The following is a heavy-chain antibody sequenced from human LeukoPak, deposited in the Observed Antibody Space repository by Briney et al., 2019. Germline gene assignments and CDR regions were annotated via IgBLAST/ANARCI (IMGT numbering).Heavy chain of an antibody. CDR2: LYYRGST. Sequence: PSETLSLTCTVSVGSLCSGGYYWRWIRQHPGKGLEWHGYLYYRGSTYYHPPLKSRVTISVDTSKNQFSRKLSSVTAADTAVYYFARVVTGYDILTGYYTGGFDYWGQGTLVTVSS. D-gene: IGHD3-9*01. CDR3: ARVVTGYDILTGYYTGGFDY. J-gene: IGHJ4*02. V-gene: IGHV4-31*03. CDR1: VGSLCSGGYY.